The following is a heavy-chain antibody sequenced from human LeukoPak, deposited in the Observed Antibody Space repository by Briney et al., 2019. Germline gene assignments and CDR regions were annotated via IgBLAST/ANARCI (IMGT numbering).Heavy chain of an antibody. CDR2: ISSSGST. CDR1: GDSISSGDYY. V-gene: IGHV4-61*02. CDR3: ARGPRFGELLWHWFDP. D-gene: IGHD3-10*01. Sequence: SETLSLTCTVSGDSISSGDYYWSWIRQPAGKGLEWIGRISSSGSTNYNPSLKSRVTISVDTSKNQFSLKLSSVTAADAAVYYCARGPRFGELLWHWFDPCGQGTLVTDSS. J-gene: IGHJ5*02.